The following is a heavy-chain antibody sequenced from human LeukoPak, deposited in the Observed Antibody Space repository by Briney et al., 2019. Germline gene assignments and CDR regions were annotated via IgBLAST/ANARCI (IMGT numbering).Heavy chain of an antibody. Sequence: PSETLSLTCAVYGGSFSGYYWSWIRQPPGKGLEWIGEINHSGSTNYDPSLKSRATISVDTSKNQFSLKLSSVTAADTAVYYCARSITYGSGGISWFDPWGQGTLVTVSS. CDR3: ARSITYGSGGISWFDP. J-gene: IGHJ5*02. D-gene: IGHD3-10*01. CDR2: INHSGST. V-gene: IGHV4-34*01. CDR1: GGSFSGYY.